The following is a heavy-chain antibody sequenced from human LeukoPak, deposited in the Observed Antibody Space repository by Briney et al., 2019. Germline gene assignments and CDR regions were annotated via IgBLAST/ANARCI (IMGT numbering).Heavy chain of an antibody. D-gene: IGHD4-17*01. Sequence: ASVKVSCKASGYIFTDYYMHWVRQAPGQGLEWMGRINPHSGDTNYAQKFQGRVTMTGDTSISTAYMELSRVRSDDTAVYYCATSPDSVTKGYWGQGTLVTVSS. CDR1: GYIFTDYY. CDR3: ATSPDSVTKGY. J-gene: IGHJ4*02. V-gene: IGHV1-2*06. CDR2: INPHSGDT.